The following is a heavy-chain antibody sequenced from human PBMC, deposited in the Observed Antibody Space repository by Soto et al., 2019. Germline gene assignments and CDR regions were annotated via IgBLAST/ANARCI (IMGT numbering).Heavy chain of an antibody. CDR3: ARDRSTVREYCDF. CDR2: ICYDGSNR. J-gene: IGHJ4*02. Sequence: XGSLRLSVAASGFIFSSYSMHWVRQAPGKGLEWVAVICYDGSNRHYADSVKGRFTISRDNSKNMVYLQMNSLRVDDTAVYYCARDRSTVREYCDFWGQGALVTVSS. CDR1: GFIFSSYS. V-gene: IGHV3-33*01. D-gene: IGHD4-4*01.